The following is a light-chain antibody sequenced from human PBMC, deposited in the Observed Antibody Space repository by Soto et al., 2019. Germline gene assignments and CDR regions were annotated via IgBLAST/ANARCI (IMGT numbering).Light chain of an antibody. CDR1: QSLSSSQ. J-gene: IGKJ1*01. CDR2: DAS. CDR3: QQYGSSPRT. V-gene: IGKV3-20*01. Sequence: ENVLTQSPGTLALSPGERATLSCRASQSLSSSQLAWYQQKPGQAPRLLIHDASSRATGISDRFTGSGSGTDFTLTITTLEPEDFAVYYCQQYGSSPRTFGLGTKVDIK.